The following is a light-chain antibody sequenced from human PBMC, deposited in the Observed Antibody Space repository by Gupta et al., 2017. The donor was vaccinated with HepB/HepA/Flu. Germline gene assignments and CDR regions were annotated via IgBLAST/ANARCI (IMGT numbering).Light chain of an antibody. CDR1: SSDVGGYNY. J-gene: IGLJ2*01. CDR2: DVS. CDR3: CSYAGSDTLV. Sequence: ALTQPLSVSGSPVQSVTISCTGTSSDVGGYNYVSWYQQHPSKAPKLMLYDVSKRPSGVPDRFSGSKSGNTASLTISGLQAEDEADYYCCSYAGSDTLVFGGGTKLTVL. V-gene: IGLV2-11*01.